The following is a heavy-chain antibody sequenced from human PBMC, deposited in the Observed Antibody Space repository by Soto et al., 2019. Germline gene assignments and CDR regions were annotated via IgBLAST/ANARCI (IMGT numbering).Heavy chain of an antibody. CDR2: IIPIFGTA. Sequence: QVQLVQSGTEVKKPGSSVKVSCKASGGTFSNYAISWVRQAPGQGLEWMGGIIPIFGTANYAQKFQGRVTITADESTSTAYMELSSLRAEDTAVYYCAQTLGLAVAGPGRFDLWGRGTLVTVCS. CDR3: AQTLGLAVAGPGRFDL. V-gene: IGHV1-69*12. CDR1: GGTFSNYA. D-gene: IGHD6-19*01. J-gene: IGHJ2*01.